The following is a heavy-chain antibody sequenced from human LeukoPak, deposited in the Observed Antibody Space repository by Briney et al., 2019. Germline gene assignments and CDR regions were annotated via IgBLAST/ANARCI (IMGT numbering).Heavy chain of an antibody. J-gene: IGHJ3*02. V-gene: IGHV1-2*02. CDR3: ARGRGGTAMDHDAFDI. CDR1: GYTFTGYY. CDR2: INPNSGGT. D-gene: IGHD5-18*01. Sequence: GASVKVSCKASGYTFTGYYMHWVRQAPGQGLEWMGWINPNSGGTNYAQKFQGRVTMTTDTSTSTAYMELRSLRSDDTAVYYCARGRGGTAMDHDAFDIWGQGTMVTVSS.